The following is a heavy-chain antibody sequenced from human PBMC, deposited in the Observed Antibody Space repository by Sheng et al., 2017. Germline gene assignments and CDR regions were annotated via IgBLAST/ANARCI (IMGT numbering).Heavy chain of an antibody. CDR3: ASPTTVTTADAFDI. J-gene: IGHJ3*02. Sequence: QVQLVQSGAEVKKPGSSVKVSCKASGGTFSSYTISWVRQAPGQGLEWMGRIIPILGIANYAQKFQGRVTITADKSTSTAYMELSSLRSEDTAVYYCASPTTVTTADAFDIWGQGTMVTVSS. V-gene: IGHV1-69*02. D-gene: IGHD4-17*01. CDR1: GGTFSSYT. CDR2: IIPILGIA.